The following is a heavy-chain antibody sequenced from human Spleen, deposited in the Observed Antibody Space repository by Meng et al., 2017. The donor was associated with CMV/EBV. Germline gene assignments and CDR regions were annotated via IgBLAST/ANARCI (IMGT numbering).Heavy chain of an antibody. Sequence: GGSLRLSCAASGFTFSNYAMHWVRQAPGKGLEWVATIKQDGSEEYYVDSVKGRFTISRDNAKNSLYLQMNSLRAEDTAVYYCAKGGGGDYWGQGTLVTVSS. J-gene: IGHJ4*02. CDR2: IKQDGSEE. V-gene: IGHV3-7*01. CDR1: GFTFSNYA. D-gene: IGHD2-15*01. CDR3: AKGGGGDY.